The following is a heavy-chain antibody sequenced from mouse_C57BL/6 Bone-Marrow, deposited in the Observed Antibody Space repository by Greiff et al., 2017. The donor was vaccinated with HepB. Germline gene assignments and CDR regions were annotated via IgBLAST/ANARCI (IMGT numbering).Heavy chain of an antibody. Sequence: EVQRVESGPELVKPGASVKISCKASGYSFTGYYMNWVKQSPEKSLEWIGEINPSTGGTTYNQKFKAKATLTVDKSSSTAYMQLKSLTSEDSAVYYCARPDGSSLNYFDYWGQGTTLTVSS. J-gene: IGHJ2*01. CDR3: ARPDGSSLNYFDY. V-gene: IGHV1-42*01. CDR2: INPSTGGT. D-gene: IGHD1-1*01. CDR1: GYSFTGYY.